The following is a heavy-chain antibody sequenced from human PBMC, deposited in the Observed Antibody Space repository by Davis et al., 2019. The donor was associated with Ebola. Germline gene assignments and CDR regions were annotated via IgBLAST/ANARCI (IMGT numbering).Heavy chain of an antibody. CDR2: INPNDGRT. CDR3: ARGHTYGRWDDWFDP. J-gene: IGHJ5*02. Sequence: ASVKVSCKASGYTFTNYYMHWVRQAPGQGLEWMGMINPNDGRTIYAQKFQGRVTMTIDTSINTAYMELDRLTSDDTAIYYCARGHTYGRWDDWFDPWGQGTLVTVSS. CDR1: GYTFTNYY. D-gene: IGHD5-18*01. V-gene: IGHV1-46*01.